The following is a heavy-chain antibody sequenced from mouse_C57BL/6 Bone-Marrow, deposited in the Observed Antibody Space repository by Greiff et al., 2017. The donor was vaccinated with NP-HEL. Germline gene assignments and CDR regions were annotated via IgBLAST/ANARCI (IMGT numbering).Heavy chain of an antibody. D-gene: IGHD2-4*01. CDR1: GYTFTSYG. CDR2: IYPRSGNT. J-gene: IGHJ3*01. CDR3: ARKGVYYDYDPY. Sequence: VQLQQSGAELARPGASVKLSCKASGYTFTSYGISWVKQRTGQGLEWIGEIYPRSGNTYYNEKFKGKATLTADKSSSTAYMELRSLTSEDTAVYFGARKGVYYDYDPYWGQGTLVTVSA. V-gene: IGHV1-81*01.